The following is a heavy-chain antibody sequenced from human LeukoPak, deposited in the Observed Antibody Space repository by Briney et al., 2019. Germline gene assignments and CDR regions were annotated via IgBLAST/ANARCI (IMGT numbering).Heavy chain of an antibody. CDR1: GGSISNYF. CDR3: ARESRTYDGSGYYHDY. D-gene: IGHD3-22*01. J-gene: IGHJ4*02. CDR2: IFTSGST. Sequence: SETPSLTCTVSGGSISNYFWSWIRQPAGKGLEWIGRIFTSGSTDYNPSLKSRVTVSVDTSRDQFSLKLTSVTAADTAVYYCARESRTYDGSGYYHDYWGQGTLVTVSS. V-gene: IGHV4-4*07.